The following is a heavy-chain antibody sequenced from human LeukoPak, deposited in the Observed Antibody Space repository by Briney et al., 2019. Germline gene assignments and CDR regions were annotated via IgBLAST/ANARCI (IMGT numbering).Heavy chain of an antibody. D-gene: IGHD3-22*01. CDR2: ISAYNGNT. Sequence: ASVKLSCKASGYTFTSYGISWVRQAPGQGLEWLAWISAYNGNTNYAQKVQGRVTMTTDTSTSTAYMELRSLRSDDTAVYYCARDDYYDSSGYYPFDYWGQGTLVTVSS. V-gene: IGHV1-18*01. J-gene: IGHJ4*02. CDR3: ARDDYYDSSGYYPFDY. CDR1: GYTFTSYG.